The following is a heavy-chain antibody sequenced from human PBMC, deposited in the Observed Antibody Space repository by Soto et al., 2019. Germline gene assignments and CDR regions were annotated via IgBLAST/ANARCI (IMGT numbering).Heavy chain of an antibody. Sequence: EVQLVESGGGLVQPGGSLKLSCAASGFTFSGSAMHWVRQASGKGLEWVGRIRSKANSYATAYAASVKGRFTISRDDSKNTAYLQMNSLKTEHTAVYYCTRHSSGWDNSYYYGMDVWGQGTTVTVSS. CDR2: IRSKANSYAT. D-gene: IGHD6-19*01. CDR3: TRHSSGWDNSYYYGMDV. V-gene: IGHV3-73*02. J-gene: IGHJ6*02. CDR1: GFTFSGSA.